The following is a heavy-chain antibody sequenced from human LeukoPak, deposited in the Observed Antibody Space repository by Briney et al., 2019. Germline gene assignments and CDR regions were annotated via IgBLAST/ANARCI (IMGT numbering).Heavy chain of an antibody. CDR2: IRSKDNVGTT. D-gene: IGHD5-12*01. J-gene: IGHJ6*04. Sequence: GGSLRLSCRAPEFTFGDFAISWVPKAPGKGREWLGFIRSKDNVGTTDYAAYVKGTFIISRDDSKSVAYLEMNDLKIEDTAVYYCTRGRWGGGYTSRGMDVWGKGTTVTISS. V-gene: IGHV3-49*04. CDR3: TRGRWGGGYTSRGMDV. CDR1: EFTFGDFA.